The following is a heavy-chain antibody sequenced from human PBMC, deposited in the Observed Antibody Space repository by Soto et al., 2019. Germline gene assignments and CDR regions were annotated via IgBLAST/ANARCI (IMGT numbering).Heavy chain of an antibody. CDR3: AKDIVDCSGGSCYRQYYYYYGMDV. CDR1: GFTFSSYA. V-gene: IGHV3-23*01. Sequence: PGGSLRLSCAASGFTFSSYAMSWVRQAPGKGLEWVSAISGSGGSTYYADSVKGRFTISRDNSKNTLYLQMNSLRAEDTAVYYCAKDIVDCSGGSCYRQYYYYYGMDVWGQGTTVTVSS. J-gene: IGHJ6*02. D-gene: IGHD2-15*01. CDR2: ISGSGGST.